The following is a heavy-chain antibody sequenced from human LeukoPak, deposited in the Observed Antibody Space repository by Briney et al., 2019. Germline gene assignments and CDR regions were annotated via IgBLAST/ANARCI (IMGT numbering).Heavy chain of an antibody. CDR2: INGKSDYI. J-gene: IGHJ4*02. CDR1: GFSFSSYS. D-gene: IGHD3-10*01. CDR3: VVRGNLAFDS. V-gene: IGHV3-21*06. Sequence: GGSLRLSCAASGFSFSSYSMNWVRQAPGTGLEWVSSINGKSDYIYYADSVTGRFTTSRDNAKNSLYLQMNSLRAGDTAVYYCVVRGNLAFDSWGQGTLVTVSS.